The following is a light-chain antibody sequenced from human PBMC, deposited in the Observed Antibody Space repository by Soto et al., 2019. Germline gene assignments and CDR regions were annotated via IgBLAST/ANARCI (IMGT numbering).Light chain of an antibody. Sequence: EVVMTQSPATGSVSPGERTSLSCRASQSVGTNLGWYQQKPGHAPRLLISKTSTRAPGVPARFSGSGSGTEFTLTISSLQSEDIAVYYCQQYANWPLTFGGGTKVDIK. CDR3: QQYANWPLT. V-gene: IGKV3-15*01. CDR1: QSVGTN. J-gene: IGKJ4*01. CDR2: KTS.